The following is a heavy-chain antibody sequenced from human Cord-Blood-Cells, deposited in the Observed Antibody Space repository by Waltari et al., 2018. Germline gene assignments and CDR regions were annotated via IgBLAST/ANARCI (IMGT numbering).Heavy chain of an antibody. CDR1: GRTFSSYA. J-gene: IGHJ4*02. D-gene: IGHD2-2*01. CDR3: ARDLGGCSSTSCYLYGDYDY. V-gene: IGHV1-69*01. Sequence: QVQLVQSGAEVKKPGSSVKVSCKASGRTFSSYAISWFRQPPGHGLKWMGGIIPIFGTANYAQEFQGRVTITADESTSTAYMELSSLRSEDTAVYYCARDLGGCSSTSCYLYGDYDYWGQGTLVTVSS. CDR2: IIPIFGTA.